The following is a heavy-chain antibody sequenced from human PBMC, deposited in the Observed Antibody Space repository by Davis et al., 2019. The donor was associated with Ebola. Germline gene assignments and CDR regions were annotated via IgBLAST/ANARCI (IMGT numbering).Heavy chain of an antibody. J-gene: IGHJ4*02. CDR2: ISWNSGSI. D-gene: IGHD6-13*01. CDR3: ARGIGIGIAAAGS. CDR1: GFTFDDYA. V-gene: IGHV3-9*01. Sequence: GGSLRLSCAASGFTFDDYAMHWVRQAPGKGLEWVSGISWNSGSIGYADSVKGRFTISRDNSKNTLYLQMNSLRAEDTAVYYCARGIGIGIAAAGSWGQGTLVTVSS.